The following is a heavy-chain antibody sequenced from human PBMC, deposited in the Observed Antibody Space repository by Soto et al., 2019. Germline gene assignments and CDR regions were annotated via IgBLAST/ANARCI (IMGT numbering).Heavy chain of an antibody. J-gene: IGHJ6*02. D-gene: IGHD3-10*01. CDR2: IYYSGNT. CDR3: ARDRPIHYYGSGALYGMDV. CDR1: GGSISSDVYY. V-gene: IGHV4-30-4*01. Sequence: SETLSLTCTVSGGSISSDVYYWSWIRQPPGKGLEWIGYIYYSGNTYYNPSLKSRVIISVDTSKNQFSLKLSSVTAADTAVYYCARDRPIHYYGSGALYGMDVWGQGTTVTVSS.